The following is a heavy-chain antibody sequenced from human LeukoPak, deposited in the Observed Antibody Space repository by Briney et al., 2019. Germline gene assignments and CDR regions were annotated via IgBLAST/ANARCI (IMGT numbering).Heavy chain of an antibody. Sequence: SETLSLTCTVSGGSISSYYWSWIRQPPGKGLEWIGYIYYGGSTNYNPSLKSRVTISVDTSKNQFSLKLSSVTAADTAVYYCARAMAGLDPWGQGTLVTVSS. D-gene: IGHD5-24*01. V-gene: IGHV4-59*01. J-gene: IGHJ5*02. CDR1: GGSISSYY. CDR3: ARAMAGLDP. CDR2: IYYGGST.